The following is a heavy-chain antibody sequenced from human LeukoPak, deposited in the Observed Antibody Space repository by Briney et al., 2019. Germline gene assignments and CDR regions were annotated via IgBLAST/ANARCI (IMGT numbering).Heavy chain of an antibody. CDR2: ISAYNGNT. D-gene: IGHD3-16*01. V-gene: IGHV1-18*01. CDR3: ARDFGGYDAFDI. CDR1: GYTFTSYG. J-gene: IGHJ3*02. Sequence: ASVKVSCKASGYTFTSYGISWVRRAPGQGLEWMGWISAYNGNTNYAQKLQGRVTITADESTSTAYMELSSLRSEDTAVYYCARDFGGYDAFDIWGQGTMVTVSS.